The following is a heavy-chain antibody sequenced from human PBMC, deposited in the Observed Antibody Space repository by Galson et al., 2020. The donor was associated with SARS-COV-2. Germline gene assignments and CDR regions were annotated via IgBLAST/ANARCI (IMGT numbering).Heavy chain of an antibody. J-gene: IGHJ6*04. CDR2: ITHSGST. CDR1: GESLSGYY. CDR3: ARETCSSTSCFGAYYYAMDV. D-gene: IGHD2-2*01. Sequence: SETLSLTCGVSGESLSGYYWTWIRQPPGKGLEWIGEITHSGSTKYNPSLKSRVTISIDTSENQFSLKLSSMTAADTAVYYCARETCSSTSCFGAYYYAMDVWGKGTTVTVSS. V-gene: IGHV4-34*01.